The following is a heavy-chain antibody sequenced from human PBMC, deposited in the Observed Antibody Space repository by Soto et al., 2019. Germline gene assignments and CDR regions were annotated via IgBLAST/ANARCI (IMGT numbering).Heavy chain of an antibody. Sequence: ASVKVSCKASGYTFTSYYMHWVRQAPGQRLEWMGIINPSGGSTSYAQKFQGRVTMTRDTSTSTVYMELSSLRSEDTAVYYCASPGVGLATGGEDAFDIWGQGTMVTVSS. D-gene: IGHD3-16*01. CDR2: INPSGGST. J-gene: IGHJ3*02. V-gene: IGHV1-46*03. CDR3: ASPGVGLATGGEDAFDI. CDR1: GYTFTSYY.